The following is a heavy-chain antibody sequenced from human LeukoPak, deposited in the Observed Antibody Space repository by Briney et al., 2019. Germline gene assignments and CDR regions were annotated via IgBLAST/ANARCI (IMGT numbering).Heavy chain of an antibody. CDR2: ISAYNGNT. V-gene: IGHV1-18*01. J-gene: IGHJ5*02. D-gene: IGHD3-9*01. Sequence: ASVKVSCKASGYTFTSYGISWVRQAPGQGLEWMGWISAYNGNTNYAQKLQGRVTMTTDPSTRTAYMELRSLRSDDTAVYYCARGGDLDYDILTGYYNVMYNWFDPWGQGTLVTVSS. CDR1: GYTFTSYG. CDR3: ARGGDLDYDILTGYYNVMYNWFDP.